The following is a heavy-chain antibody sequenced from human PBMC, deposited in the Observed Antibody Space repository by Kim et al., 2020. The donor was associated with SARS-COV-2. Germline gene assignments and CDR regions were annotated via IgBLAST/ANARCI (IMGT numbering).Heavy chain of an antibody. CDR2: ISHNGVST. V-gene: IGHV3-64D*09. Sequence: GGSLRLSCAASGFTFSTYAMFWVRQAPGKGLDYLSAISHNGVSTYYADSVKGRFTVSRDDSKKTLYLRLNSLRPEDTAVYYCVKAQGFGTSSYYNYGMDV. CDR1: GFTFSTYA. CDR3: VKAQGFGTSSYYNYGMDV. D-gene: IGHD3-10*01. J-gene: IGHJ6*01.